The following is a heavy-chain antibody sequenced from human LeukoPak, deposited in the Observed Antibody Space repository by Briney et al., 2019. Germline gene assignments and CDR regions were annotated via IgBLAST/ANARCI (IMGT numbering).Heavy chain of an antibody. CDR3: ARRPPALGAFDI. J-gene: IGHJ3*02. Sequence: SETLSLTCTVSGGSISRSFYYWGWIRQSPGKGLEWIGSIYYSDSGKMYYNPSLKSRVTMSADTSKNQFSLRVSSVTAADTAVYYCARRPPALGAFDIWGQRTMVSVSS. CDR2: IYYSDSGKM. V-gene: IGHV4-39*01. CDR1: GGSISRSFYY.